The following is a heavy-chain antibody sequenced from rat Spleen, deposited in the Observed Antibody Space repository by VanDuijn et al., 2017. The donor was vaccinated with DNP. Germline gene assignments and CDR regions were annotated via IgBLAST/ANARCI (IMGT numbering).Heavy chain of an antibody. Sequence: QVQLKESGPGLVQPSQTLSLTCTVSGFSLTSYGVSWVSQPPGKGLEWIAAISSGGTTYYNSALKSRLSISRDTSKSQVFLRMNSLQTEDTAMYFCASPSGGDYWGQGVMVTVSS. V-gene: IGHV2S8*01. J-gene: IGHJ2*01. CDR1: GFSLTSYG. D-gene: IGHD1-1*01. CDR2: ISSGGTT. CDR3: ASPSGGDY.